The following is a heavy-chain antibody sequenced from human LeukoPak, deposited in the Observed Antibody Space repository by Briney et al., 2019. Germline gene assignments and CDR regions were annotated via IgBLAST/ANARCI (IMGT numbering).Heavy chain of an antibody. CDR2: IYYSGST. V-gene: IGHV4-30-4*08. Sequence: KPSQTLSLTCTVSGGAISSGDYYWSWIRQPPGKGLEWIGHIYYSGSTYYNPSLKSRVTISVDTSKNQFALKLSSVTAADTAVYYCARESWLTIFRVVTPNLDYWGQGTLVTVSS. D-gene: IGHD3-3*01. CDR1: GGAISSGDYY. CDR3: ARESWLTIFRVVTPNLDY. J-gene: IGHJ4*02.